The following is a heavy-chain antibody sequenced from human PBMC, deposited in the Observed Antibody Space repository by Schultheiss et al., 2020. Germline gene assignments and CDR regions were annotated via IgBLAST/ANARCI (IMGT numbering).Heavy chain of an antibody. CDR3: ARHARGGTRGYYGMDV. D-gene: IGHD3-16*01. V-gene: IGHV5-51*01. J-gene: IGHJ6*02. CDR1: GNTFSTHW. Sequence: GESLKISCQGSGNTFSTHWIGWMRQMPGRGLQWIGIIFPDDSKTRYSPSFQGHVTISVDKSSNTAYLQWSSLQAADTAMYYCARHARGGTRGYYGMDVWGQGTTVTGSS. CDR2: IFPDDSKT.